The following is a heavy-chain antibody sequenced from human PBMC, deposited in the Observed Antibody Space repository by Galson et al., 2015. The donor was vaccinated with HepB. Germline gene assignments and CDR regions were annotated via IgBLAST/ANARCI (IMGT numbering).Heavy chain of an antibody. CDR1: GGTFSSYA. V-gene: IGHV1-69*13. Sequence: SVKVSCKASGGTFSSYAISWVRQAPGQGLEWMGGIIPIFGTANYAQKFQGRVTITADESTSTAYMELSSLRSEDTAVYYCARGQDRAAMVPYYYYGMDVWGQGTTVTVSS. CDR3: ARGQDRAAMVPYYYYGMDV. CDR2: IIPIFGTA. D-gene: IGHD5-18*01. J-gene: IGHJ6*02.